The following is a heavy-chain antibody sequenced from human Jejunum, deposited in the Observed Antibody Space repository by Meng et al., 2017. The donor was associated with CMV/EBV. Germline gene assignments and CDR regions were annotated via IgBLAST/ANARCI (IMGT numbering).Heavy chain of an antibody. CDR2: LRINTDGGTI. CDR1: VLTFRDAW. Sequence: SVLTFRDAWIIWVRQAPGKGLEWVGRLRINTDGGTIDYAAPVKGRFTISRDISKNTLYLQMHSLKSEDTGMYYCIWHTTPTCYFDLWGPGTLVTVSS. V-gene: IGHV3-15*01. J-gene: IGHJ4*03. D-gene: IGHD2-15*01. CDR3: IWHTTPTCYFDL.